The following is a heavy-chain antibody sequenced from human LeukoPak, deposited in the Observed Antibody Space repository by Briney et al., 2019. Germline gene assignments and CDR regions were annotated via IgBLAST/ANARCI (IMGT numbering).Heavy chain of an antibody. J-gene: IGHJ5*02. D-gene: IGHD3-9*01. CDR3: AGQMMYYDILTGYYKGYNWFDP. CDR2: INRSGST. V-gene: IGHV4-34*01. Sequence: SETLSLTCAVYGGSFSGYYWSWIRQPPGKGLEWIGEINRSGSTNYNPSLKSRVTISVDTSKNQFSLKLSSVTAADTAVYYCAGQMMYYDILTGYYKGYNWFDPWGQGTLATVSS. CDR1: GGSFSGYY.